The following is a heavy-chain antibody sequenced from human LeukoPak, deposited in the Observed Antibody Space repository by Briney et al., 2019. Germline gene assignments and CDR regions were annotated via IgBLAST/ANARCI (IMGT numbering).Heavy chain of an antibody. CDR1: GYSISSGYY. V-gene: IGHV4-38-2*01. J-gene: IGHJ4*02. CDR3: ASPRTGYYIDY. Sequence: PSETLSLTCAVSGYSISSGYYWGWIRQPPGKGLEWIGSIYHSGSTYYNPSLKSRVTILVDTSKNQFSLKLSSVTAADTAVYYCASPRTGYYIDYWGQGTLVTVSS. CDR2: IYHSGST. D-gene: IGHD3/OR15-3a*01.